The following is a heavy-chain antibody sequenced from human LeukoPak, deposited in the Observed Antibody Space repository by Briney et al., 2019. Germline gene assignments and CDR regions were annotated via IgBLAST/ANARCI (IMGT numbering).Heavy chain of an antibody. D-gene: IGHD3-22*01. CDR2: IRYDGGNT. V-gene: IGHV3-43*02. Sequence: GSLRLSCAASGFTFDDYGMSWVRQAPGMGLEWVAFIRYDGGNTYYADSVKGRFTISRDNSKNSLFLQMNSLRSEDTALYYCAKEVTMIVGGRYMDAWGKGTTVTVSS. CDR3: AKEVTMIVGGRYMDA. CDR1: GFTFDDYG. J-gene: IGHJ6*03.